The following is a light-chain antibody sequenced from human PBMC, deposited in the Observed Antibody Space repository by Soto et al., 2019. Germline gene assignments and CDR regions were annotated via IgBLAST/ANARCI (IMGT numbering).Light chain of an antibody. J-gene: IGKJ3*01. CDR3: QQYDNLPFT. CDR1: QDISNY. Sequence: DIQMTQSPSSLSASVGDRVTITCQASQDISNYLNWYQQKPGKAPKLLIYDASNLETGVPSRFSGSGSWTDFTFTISSLQPEDIARYYCQQYDNLPFTFGPGTKVDIK. CDR2: DAS. V-gene: IGKV1-33*01.